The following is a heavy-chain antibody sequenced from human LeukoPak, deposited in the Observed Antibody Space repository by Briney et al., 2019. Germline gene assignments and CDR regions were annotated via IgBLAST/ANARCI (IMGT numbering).Heavy chain of an antibody. V-gene: IGHV3-30*04. D-gene: IGHD6-19*01. J-gene: IGHJ4*02. CDR2: ISNDGSNT. Sequence: GGSLRLSCAVSGFTLSGYAMHWVGQAPGKGGERVAVISNDGSNTNYADSVKGGFTISRDKSKTTLYLQMNSLRAEDTAVYYCARDYYAGYKSGWYQINYWGQGTLVTVS. CDR3: ARDYYAGYKSGWYQINY. CDR1: GFTLSGYA.